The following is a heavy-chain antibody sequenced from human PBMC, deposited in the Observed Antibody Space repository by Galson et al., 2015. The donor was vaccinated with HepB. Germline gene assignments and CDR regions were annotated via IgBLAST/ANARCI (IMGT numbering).Heavy chain of an antibody. J-gene: IGHJ4*02. D-gene: IGHD3-22*01. CDR3: ARDLRPYYYESSGYNV. CDR2: ISYDGSNK. Sequence: SLRLSCAASGFTFSSYAMHWVRQAPGKGLEWVAVISYDGSNKYYADSVKGRFTISRDNSKDTLYLQMNSLRAEDTAIYYCARDLRPYYYESSGYNVWGQGTLVTVSS. V-gene: IGHV3-30*04. CDR1: GFTFSSYA.